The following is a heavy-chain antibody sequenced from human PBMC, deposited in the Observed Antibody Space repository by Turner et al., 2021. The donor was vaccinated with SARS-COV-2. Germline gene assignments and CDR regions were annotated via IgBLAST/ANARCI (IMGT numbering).Heavy chain of an antibody. Sequence: QVQLVQSGAEVKKPGASVKDSCKASGYTFTSYDINWVRQATGQGLEWMGWMNHNSGNTGYAQKFQGRVTMTRNTSISTAYMELSSLRSEDTAVYYCARTFTAMVRVDYWGQGTLVTVSS. CDR2: MNHNSGNT. J-gene: IGHJ4*02. V-gene: IGHV1-8*01. D-gene: IGHD5-18*01. CDR1: GYTFTSYD. CDR3: ARTFTAMVRVDY.